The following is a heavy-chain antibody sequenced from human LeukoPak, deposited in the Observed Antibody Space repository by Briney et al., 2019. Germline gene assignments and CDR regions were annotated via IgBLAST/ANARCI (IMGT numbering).Heavy chain of an antibody. CDR1: GYTFTGYY. CDR3: ASFGYCSSTSCYSQSSDFDY. Sequence: ASVKVSCKASGYTFTGYYMHWVRQAPGQGLEWMGRINPNSGGTNYAQKFQGRVTMTRDTSISTAYMELSRLRSDDTAVYYCASFGYCSSTSCYSQSSDFDYWGQGTLVTVSS. J-gene: IGHJ4*02. D-gene: IGHD2-2*03. V-gene: IGHV1-2*06. CDR2: INPNSGGT.